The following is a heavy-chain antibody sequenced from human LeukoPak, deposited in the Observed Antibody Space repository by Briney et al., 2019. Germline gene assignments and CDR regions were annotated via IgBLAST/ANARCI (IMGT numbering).Heavy chain of an antibody. D-gene: IGHD3-9*01. Sequence: GGSLRLSCAASGFTFSSYAMHWVRQAPGKGLEWVANIKQDGSEKYYVDSVKGRFTISRDNAKNSLYLQMNSLRAGDTAVYYCARDISAYYDILTGYYYYYYMDVWGKGTTVTISS. V-gene: IGHV3-7*01. CDR3: ARDISAYYDILTGYYYYYYMDV. J-gene: IGHJ6*03. CDR2: IKQDGSEK. CDR1: GFTFSSYA.